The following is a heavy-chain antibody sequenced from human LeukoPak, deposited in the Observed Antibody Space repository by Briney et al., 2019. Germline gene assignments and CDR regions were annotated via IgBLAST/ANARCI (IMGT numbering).Heavy chain of an antibody. CDR2: IYYSGST. CDR3: AKLSGFAFDP. Sequence: SETLSLTCTVSGGSISSGGYYWSWIRQHPGKGLEWIGYIYYSGSTYYNPSLKSRVTISVDTSKNQFSLKLSSVTAADTAVYFCAKLSGFAFDPWGQGILVTVSS. CDR1: GGSISSGGYY. J-gene: IGHJ5*02. V-gene: IGHV4-31*03. D-gene: IGHD3-16*02.